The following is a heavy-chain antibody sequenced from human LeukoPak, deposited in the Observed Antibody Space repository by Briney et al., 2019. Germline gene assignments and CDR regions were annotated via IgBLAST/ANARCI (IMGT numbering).Heavy chain of an antibody. CDR2: ISGSGGDT. CDR1: GFTFSSYA. J-gene: IGHJ4*02. CDR3: AKDNLGNYYGSGSQNYFHY. D-gene: IGHD3-10*01. Sequence: PGGSLRLSCAASGFTFSSYAMSWVRQAPGKGLEWVSVISGSGGDTYYADSVKGRFTISRDNSKNTLYLQMNSLRAEDTALYYCAKDNLGNYYGSGSQNYFHYWGQGTLVTVSS. V-gene: IGHV3-23*01.